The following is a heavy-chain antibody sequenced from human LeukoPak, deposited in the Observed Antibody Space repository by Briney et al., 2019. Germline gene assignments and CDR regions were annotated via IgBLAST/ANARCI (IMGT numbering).Heavy chain of an antibody. CDR2: INHSGST. J-gene: IGHJ6*03. CDR1: GGSFSGYY. CDR3: ARRLTGYPYYMDV. Sequence: SETLSLTCAVYGGSFSGYYWSWIRQPPGKGLEWIGEINHSGSTNYNPSLKSRVTISVDTSKNQFSLKLSSVTAADTAVYYCARRLTGYPYYMDVWGKGTTVTISS. V-gene: IGHV4-34*01. D-gene: IGHD3-9*01.